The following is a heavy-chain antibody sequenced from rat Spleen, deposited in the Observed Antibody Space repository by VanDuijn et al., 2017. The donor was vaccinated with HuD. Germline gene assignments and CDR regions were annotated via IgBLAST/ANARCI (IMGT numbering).Heavy chain of an antibody. D-gene: IGHD1-1*01. J-gene: IGHJ2*01. CDR2: ISSDGGST. V-gene: IGHV5-58*01. CDR3: TRDDSGALYYFDY. Sequence: EVQLVESGGGLVQPGRSLKLSCVASGFTFSSYWMYWIRQAPGEGLEWVSSISSDGGSTYYPDSVKGRFTFSRDNAENTLYLQMNSLRSEDTATYYCTRDDSGALYYFDYWGQGVMVTVSS. CDR1: GFTFSSYW.